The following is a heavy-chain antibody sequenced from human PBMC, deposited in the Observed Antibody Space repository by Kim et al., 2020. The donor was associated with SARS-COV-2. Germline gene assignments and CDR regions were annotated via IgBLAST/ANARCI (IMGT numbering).Heavy chain of an antibody. CDR1: GFTFSSYG. D-gene: IGHD3-9*01. V-gene: IGHV3-30*18. J-gene: IGHJ4*02. Sequence: GGSLRLSCAASGFTFSSYGMHWVRQAPGKGLEWVAVISYDGSNKYYADSVKGRFTISRDNSKNTLYLQMNSLRAEDTAVYYCAKDPRYFDWLFRPTYFDYWGQGTLVTVSS. CDR2: ISYDGSNK. CDR3: AKDPRYFDWLFRPTYFDY.